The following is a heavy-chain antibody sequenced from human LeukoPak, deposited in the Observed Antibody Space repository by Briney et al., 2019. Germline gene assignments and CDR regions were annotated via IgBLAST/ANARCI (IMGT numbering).Heavy chain of an antibody. V-gene: IGHV3-23*01. CDR2: ISGSGGST. CDR1: GFTFSSYA. J-gene: IGHJ4*02. CDR3: VTPSEGTIVVVPAAMSFDY. D-gene: IGHD2-2*01. Sequence: GGSLRLSCAASGFTFSSYAMSWVRQAPGKGLEWVSAISGSGGSTYYADSVKGRFTISRDNSKNTLYLQMNSLRAEDTAVYYCVTPSEGTIVVVPAAMSFDYWGQGTLVTVSS.